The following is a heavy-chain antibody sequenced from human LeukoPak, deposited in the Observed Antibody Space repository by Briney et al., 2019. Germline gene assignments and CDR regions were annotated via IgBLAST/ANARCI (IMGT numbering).Heavy chain of an antibody. CDR1: GFTFSSYG. CDR3: ARDRYSSSLIHSDFDL. CDR2: IWYDGSNK. J-gene: IGHJ2*01. V-gene: IGHV3-33*01. Sequence: GRALRLSCAASGFTFSSYGMHWVRQAPGKGLEWVAVIWYDGSNKYYADSVKGRFTISRDNSKNTLYLQMNSLRAEDTAVYYCARDRYSSSLIHSDFDLWGRGTLVTVSS. D-gene: IGHD6-6*01.